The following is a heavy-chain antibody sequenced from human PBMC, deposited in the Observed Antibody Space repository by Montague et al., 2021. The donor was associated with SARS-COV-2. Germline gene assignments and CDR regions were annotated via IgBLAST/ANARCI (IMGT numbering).Heavy chain of an antibody. V-gene: IGHV4-31*03. CDR3: ARNRGWGSRGAGYIDL. J-gene: IGHJ2*01. CDR1: GGSISGDNYY. CDR2: IYYTGST. Sequence: TLSLTCTVSGGSISGDNYYWTWIRPHQGKGLEWIAYIYYTGSTYYXPSLQGRLRTSLDTSKNQFSLTLTSVTPADTAIYYCARNRGWGSRGAGYIDLWGRGTLVTVSS. D-gene: IGHD7-27*01.